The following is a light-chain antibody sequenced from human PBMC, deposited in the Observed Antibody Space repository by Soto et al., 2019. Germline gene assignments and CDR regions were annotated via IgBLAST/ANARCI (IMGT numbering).Light chain of an antibody. J-gene: IGKJ3*01. V-gene: IGKV3-15*01. Sequence: EIVVTQSPGILSVSPGDRATLSCRASQSVGRNLAWYQQKPGQAPTLLIYAASTRATGLPARFSGSGSGTDFTLTISSLQSEDFAVYYCQEYSKCPLFTFGPGTRVDMK. CDR3: QEYSKCPLFT. CDR2: AAS. CDR1: QSVGRN.